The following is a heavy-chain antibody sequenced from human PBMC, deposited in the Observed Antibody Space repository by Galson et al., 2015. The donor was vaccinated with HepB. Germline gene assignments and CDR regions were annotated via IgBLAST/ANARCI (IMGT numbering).Heavy chain of an antibody. D-gene: IGHD1-14*01. CDR2: INACNGNT. CDR3: AREKTRRIIPD. J-gene: IGHJ4*02. Sequence: SVKVSCRASGYTFTSYAMHWVRQAAGQRLEWMGWINACNGNTKYSQKFQGRVTITRDTSASTAYMALSRLRSEDTAVYYCAREKTRRIIPDWGQGTLVTVSS. CDR1: GYTFTSYA. V-gene: IGHV1-3*01.